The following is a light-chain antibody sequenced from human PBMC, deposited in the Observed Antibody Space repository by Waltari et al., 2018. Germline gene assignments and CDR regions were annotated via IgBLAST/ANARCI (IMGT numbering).Light chain of an antibody. CDR2: KAS. J-gene: IGKJ2*03. V-gene: IGKV1-39*01. CDR1: RNVNNN. Sequence: DIKMTQSPSSLSASVGDRVTITIRASRNVNNNLNWCQQKPWKAPTLLIYKASTLQSGVPSRFSGSGCGTDYTFTISSLQSEYVVTYYCQHGYGTPYSFGQGTKVEIK. CDR3: QHGYGTPYS.